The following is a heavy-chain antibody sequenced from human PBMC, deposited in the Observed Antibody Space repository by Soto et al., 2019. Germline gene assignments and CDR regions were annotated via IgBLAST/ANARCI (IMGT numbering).Heavy chain of an antibody. V-gene: IGHV3-30*18. Sequence: QVQLVESGGGVVQPGRSLRLSCAASGFTFSSYGMHWVRQAPGKGLEWVAVISYDGSNKYYADSVKGRFTISRDNSKNTLYLQMNSLRAEDTAVYYCAKGKGGTRITIFGVAPEGFDYWGQGTLVTVSS. D-gene: IGHD3-3*01. CDR1: GFTFSSYG. CDR2: ISYDGSNK. CDR3: AKGKGGTRITIFGVAPEGFDY. J-gene: IGHJ4*02.